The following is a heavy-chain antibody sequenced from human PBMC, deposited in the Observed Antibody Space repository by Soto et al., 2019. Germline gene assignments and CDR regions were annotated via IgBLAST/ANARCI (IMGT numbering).Heavy chain of an antibody. V-gene: IGHV3-23*01. CDR2: ISGSGGST. Sequence: GGSLRLSCAASGFTVSSYAMSWVRQAPGKGLEWVSAISGSGGSTYYADSVKGRFTISRDNSKNTLYLQMNSLRAGDTAVYYCAKSGYSSSWYNLYYYYGMDVWGQGTTVTVSS. J-gene: IGHJ6*02. CDR1: GFTVSSYA. CDR3: AKSGYSSSWYNLYYYYGMDV. D-gene: IGHD6-13*01.